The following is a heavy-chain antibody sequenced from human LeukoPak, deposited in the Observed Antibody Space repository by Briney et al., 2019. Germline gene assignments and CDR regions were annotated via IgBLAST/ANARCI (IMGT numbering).Heavy chain of an antibody. CDR2: VSSDGGIK. V-gene: IGHV3-30-3*01. J-gene: IGHJ4*02. CDR1: GFTFTNYV. D-gene: IGHD2-15*01. Sequence: GGSLRLSCVVSGFTFTNYVMHWVRQAPGKGLEWVTLVSSDGGIKYYADSVKGRFSVSRDISKNTLYLQMNSLRVDDTAVYYCARDSETTPIHVLGYWGQGTLVTVSS. CDR3: ARDSETTPIHVLGY.